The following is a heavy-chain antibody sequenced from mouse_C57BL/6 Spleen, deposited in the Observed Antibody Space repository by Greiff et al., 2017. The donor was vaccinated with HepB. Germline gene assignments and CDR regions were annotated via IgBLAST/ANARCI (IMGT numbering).Heavy chain of an antibody. Sequence: QVQLQQPGAELVRPGTSVKLSCKASGYTFTSYWMHWVKQRPGQGLEWIGVIDPSDSYTNYNQKFKGKATLTVDTSSSTAYMQLSSLTSEDSAVYYGARGDYGSSYGYFDVWGTGTTVTVSS. D-gene: IGHD1-1*01. J-gene: IGHJ1*03. CDR2: IDPSDSYT. CDR3: ARGDYGSSYGYFDV. V-gene: IGHV1-59*01. CDR1: GYTFTSYW.